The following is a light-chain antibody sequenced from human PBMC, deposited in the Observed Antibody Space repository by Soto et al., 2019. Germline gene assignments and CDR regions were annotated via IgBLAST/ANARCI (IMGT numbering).Light chain of an antibody. CDR2: DAS. J-gene: IGKJ4*01. V-gene: IGKV3D-15*01. CDR3: QQYNNWHPLT. CDR1: QSVSIN. Sequence: EIVMTQSPGTLSVSPGDRATLSCRASQSVSINLAWYQQKPGQAPRLLIYDASTRATGIPARFSGSGSGTEFTLTISSLQSKDFAVYYCQQYNNWHPLTFGGGTKVDIK.